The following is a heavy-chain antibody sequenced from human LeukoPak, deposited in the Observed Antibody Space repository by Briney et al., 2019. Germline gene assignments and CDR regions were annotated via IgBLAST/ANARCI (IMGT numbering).Heavy chain of an antibody. D-gene: IGHD3-3*01. Sequence: GGSLRLSCAASGFTFSSYAMSWVRQAPGKGLEWVSAISGSGGSTYYADSVKGRFTISRDNSKNTLYLQMNSLRAEDTAVYYCAKAAPGPSEITIFGVVITNYFDYWGQGTLVTVSS. J-gene: IGHJ4*02. CDR2: ISGSGGST. CDR1: GFTFSSYA. CDR3: AKAAPGPSEITIFGVVITNYFDY. V-gene: IGHV3-23*01.